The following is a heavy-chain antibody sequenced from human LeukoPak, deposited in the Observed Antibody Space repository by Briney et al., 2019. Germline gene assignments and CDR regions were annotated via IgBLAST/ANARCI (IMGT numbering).Heavy chain of an antibody. CDR3: ARDDCSSTSCPQGHWFDP. Sequence: GASVKVSCKASGYTFTGYYMHWVRQAPGQGLEWMGWINPNSGGTNYAQKFQGRVTMTRGTSISTAYMELSRLRSDDTAVYYCARDDCSSTSCPQGHWFDPWGQGTLVTVSS. CDR2: INPNSGGT. V-gene: IGHV1-2*02. D-gene: IGHD2-2*01. CDR1: GYTFTGYY. J-gene: IGHJ5*02.